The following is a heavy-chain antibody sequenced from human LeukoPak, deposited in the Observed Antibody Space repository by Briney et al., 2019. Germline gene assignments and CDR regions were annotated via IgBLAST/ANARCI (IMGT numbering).Heavy chain of an antibody. Sequence: ASVRVSCKASGYTFTGYFIYWVRQAPGQGLEWMGWINPNSGDTNYAQEFQDRVTVTRDTSITTAYMELTKVTSDDTALYYCARGSYSDSSGYLTYWGQGTLVTLSS. CDR2: INPNSGDT. V-gene: IGHV1-2*02. J-gene: IGHJ4*02. CDR3: ARGSYSDSSGYLTY. D-gene: IGHD3-22*01. CDR1: GYTFTGYF.